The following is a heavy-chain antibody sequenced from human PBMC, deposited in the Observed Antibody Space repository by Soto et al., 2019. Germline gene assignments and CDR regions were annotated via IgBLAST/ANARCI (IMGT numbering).Heavy chain of an antibody. Sequence: QVQLVQSGAEVKKPGASVKVSRKASGYTFTSYDINWVRQATGQGLEWMGWMNPNSGNTGYAQKFQGRVTMTRNTSISTAYMELSSLRSEDTAVYYCARGNTAMVVSYYYYYGMDVWGQGTTVTVSS. D-gene: IGHD5-18*01. J-gene: IGHJ6*02. CDR1: GYTFTSYD. CDR2: MNPNSGNT. CDR3: ARGNTAMVVSYYYYYGMDV. V-gene: IGHV1-8*01.